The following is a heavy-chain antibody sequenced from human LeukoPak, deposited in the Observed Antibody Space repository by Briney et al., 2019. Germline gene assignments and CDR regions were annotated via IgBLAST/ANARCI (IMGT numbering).Heavy chain of an antibody. Sequence: GASVKVSCKASEYTFTGYYMHWVRQAPGQGLEWMGWINPNSGGTNYAQKFQGRVTMTRDTSISTAYMEVRSLTSDDTAVYYCAPTAEAYTSWWKVWGQGTLVTVSS. D-gene: IGHD3-16*01. V-gene: IGHV1-2*02. CDR2: INPNSGGT. CDR3: APTAEAYTSWWKV. J-gene: IGHJ4*02. CDR1: EYTFTGYY.